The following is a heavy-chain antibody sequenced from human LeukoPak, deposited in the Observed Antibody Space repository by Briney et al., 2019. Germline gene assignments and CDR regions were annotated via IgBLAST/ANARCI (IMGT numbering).Heavy chain of an antibody. D-gene: IGHD6-13*01. CDR2: IYHSGST. CDR1: GGSISSSNW. Sequence: NSSGTLSLTCAVSGGSISSSNWWSWVRQPPGKGLEWIGEIYHSGSTNYNPSLKSRVTISVDKSKNQFSLKLSSVTAADTAVYYCATYRRTPRIAAADDYWGQGTLVTVSS. CDR3: ATYRRTPRIAAADDY. V-gene: IGHV4-4*02. J-gene: IGHJ4*02.